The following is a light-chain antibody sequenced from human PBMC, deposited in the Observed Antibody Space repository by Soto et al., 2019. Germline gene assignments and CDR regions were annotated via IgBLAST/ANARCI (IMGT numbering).Light chain of an antibody. CDR1: QSVTSSY. CDR2: GAS. J-gene: IGKJ1*01. CDR3: QQYGGSPWT. Sequence: EIVLTQSPGTLSLSPGERATLSCRASQSVTSSYLAWYQQKPGQAPRLLIYGASSRATGIPDRVSGSGSGTDFTLTISRLEPEDFAVYYCQQYGGSPWTFGQGTKVDIK. V-gene: IGKV3-20*01.